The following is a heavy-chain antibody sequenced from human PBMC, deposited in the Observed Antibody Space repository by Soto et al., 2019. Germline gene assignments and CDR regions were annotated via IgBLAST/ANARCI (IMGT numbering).Heavy chain of an antibody. V-gene: IGHV3-7*01. CDR2: IKQDGSEK. J-gene: IGHJ3*02. CDR3: ASLYYYDSSGWGAFDI. Sequence: PGGSLRLSCAASGFTFSSYWMSWVRQAPGKGLGWVANIKQDGSEKYYVDSVKGRFTISRENAKNSLYLQMNSLRAEDTAVYYCASLYYYDSSGWGAFDIWGQGTMVTVSS. D-gene: IGHD3-22*01. CDR1: GFTFSSYW.